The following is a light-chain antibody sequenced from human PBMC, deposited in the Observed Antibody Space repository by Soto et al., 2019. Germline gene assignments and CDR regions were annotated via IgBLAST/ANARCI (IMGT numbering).Light chain of an antibody. J-gene: IGLJ3*02. V-gene: IGLV2-23*01. CDR3: CSYAGSSSFRV. CDR1: SSDVGSYDL. Sequence: QSVLTQPASVSGSPGQSITISCTGTSSDVGSYDLVSWYQHHPAKAPKLILYEGTKRPSGVSNRFSGSKSGNTASLTISGLQAEDEADYHCCSYAGSSSFRVFGGGTK. CDR2: EGT.